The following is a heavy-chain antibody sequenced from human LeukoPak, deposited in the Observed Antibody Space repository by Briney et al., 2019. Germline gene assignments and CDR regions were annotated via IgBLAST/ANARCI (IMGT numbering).Heavy chain of an antibody. CDR2: IYYSGST. D-gene: IGHD5-12*01. CDR3: ARYYSGYNDY. CDR1: GGSISSYY. J-gene: IGHJ4*02. Sequence: PSETLSLTCTVSGGSISSYYWSWIRQPPEKGLEWIGYIYYSGSTNYNPSLKSRVTISVDTSKNQFSLKLSSVTAADTAVYYCARYYSGYNDYWGQGTLVTVSS. V-gene: IGHV4-59*01.